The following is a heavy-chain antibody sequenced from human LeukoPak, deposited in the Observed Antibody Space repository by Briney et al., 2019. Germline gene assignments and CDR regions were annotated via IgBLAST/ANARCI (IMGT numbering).Heavy chain of an antibody. J-gene: IGHJ4*02. CDR1: GFVFSDYY. Sequence: PGGSLRLSCVGSGFVFSDYYMHWVRQAPEKGLVWVSRINTDGSNINYADSVTGRFTSSRDNAKNTLYLEMNSLRAEDTAVYYCARDLPKRSSHFDYWGQGTLVTVSS. D-gene: IGHD6-13*01. CDR3: ARDLPKRSSHFDY. V-gene: IGHV3-74*01. CDR2: INTDGSNI.